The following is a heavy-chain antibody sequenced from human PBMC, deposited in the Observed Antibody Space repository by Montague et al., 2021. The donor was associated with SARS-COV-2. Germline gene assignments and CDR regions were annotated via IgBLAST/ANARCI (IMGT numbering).Heavy chain of an antibody. D-gene: IGHD6-19*01. Sequence: SETLSLTCTVSGGSISSSSCSWGWHRLPPGKGLEWIGNNYYSSCSYYNPSLKSPVTISVDTSKNQFSLKLSSVTAADTAVYYCARSCVQWLLWGYYFDYWGQGTLVTVSS. CDR2: NYYSSCS. CDR3: ARSCVQWLLWGYYFDY. J-gene: IGHJ4*02. CDR1: GGSISSSSCS. V-gene: IGHV4-39*01.